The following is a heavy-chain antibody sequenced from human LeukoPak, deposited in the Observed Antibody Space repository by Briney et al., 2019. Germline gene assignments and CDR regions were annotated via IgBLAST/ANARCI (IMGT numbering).Heavy chain of an antibody. CDR3: AKEAKYYDILIGYYRSFYYFDY. J-gene: IGHJ4*02. D-gene: IGHD3-9*01. Sequence: SETLSLTCTVSGDSISSGSYYWSWIRQPAGKGLEWIGRIYISGSTNYNPSLKSRVTISVDTSKNQFSLNLTSVTAADTAVYYCAKEAKYYDILIGYYRSFYYFDYWGQGTLVTVSS. CDR2: IYISGST. V-gene: IGHV4-61*02. CDR1: GDSISSGSYY.